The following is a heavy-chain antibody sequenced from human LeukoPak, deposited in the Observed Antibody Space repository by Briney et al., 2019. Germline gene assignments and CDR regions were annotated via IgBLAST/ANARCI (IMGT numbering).Heavy chain of an antibody. Sequence: GGTLRLSCAASGFTFSSYGMSWVRQAPGKGLEWVSAISATGGTTYYADSVKGRFTISRDNSKNTLYLQMNSLRAEDTAVYYCALSSSWYGGFFDYWGQGTLVTVSS. V-gene: IGHV3-23*01. J-gene: IGHJ4*02. CDR1: GFTFSSYG. CDR2: ISATGGTT. CDR3: ALSSSWYGGFFDY. D-gene: IGHD6-13*01.